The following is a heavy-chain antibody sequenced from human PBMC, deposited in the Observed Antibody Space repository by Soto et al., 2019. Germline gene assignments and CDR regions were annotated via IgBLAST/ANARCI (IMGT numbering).Heavy chain of an antibody. J-gene: IGHJ6*02. CDR2: ISYDGSNK. CDR1: GFTFSSYA. CDR3: ARDLQRVRGATWYYYYGMDV. V-gene: IGHV3-30-3*01. D-gene: IGHD3-10*01. Sequence: PGGSLRRSCAASGFTFSSYAMHWVRQAPGKGLEWVAVISYDGSNKYYADSVNGRFTISRDNSKNTLYLQMNSLRAEDTAVYYCARDLQRVRGATWYYYYGMDVWGQGTTVTVSS.